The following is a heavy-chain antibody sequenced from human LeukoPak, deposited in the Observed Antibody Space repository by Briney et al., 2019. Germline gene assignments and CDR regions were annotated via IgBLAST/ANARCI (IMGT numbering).Heavy chain of an antibody. CDR3: ASGAEGYVFDP. CDR2: ISSSSSTI. CDR1: GFTFSSYS. J-gene: IGHJ5*02. V-gene: IGHV3-48*01. Sequence: GGSLRLSCAASGFTFSSYSMNWVRQAPGKGLEWVSYISSSSSTIYYADSVKGRFTISRDNAKNSLYLQMNSLRAEDTAVYYCASGAEGYVFDPWGQGTLVTVSS. D-gene: IGHD5-12*01.